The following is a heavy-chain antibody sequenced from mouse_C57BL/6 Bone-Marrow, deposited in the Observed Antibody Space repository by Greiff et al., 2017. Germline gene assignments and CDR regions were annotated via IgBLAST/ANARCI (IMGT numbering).Heavy chain of an antibody. Sequence: VQLQQPGAELVKPGASVKLSCKASGYTFTSYWMHWVKQRPGRGLEWIGRIDPNSGGTTYNEKFKSKATLTVDKPSSTAYMQLSSLTSEDSAVYYCAGGGIVTTLYYYAMDYWGQGTSVTVAS. CDR3: AGGGIVTTLYYYAMDY. D-gene: IGHD2-5*01. J-gene: IGHJ4*01. CDR1: GYTFTSYW. V-gene: IGHV1-72*01. CDR2: IDPNSGGT.